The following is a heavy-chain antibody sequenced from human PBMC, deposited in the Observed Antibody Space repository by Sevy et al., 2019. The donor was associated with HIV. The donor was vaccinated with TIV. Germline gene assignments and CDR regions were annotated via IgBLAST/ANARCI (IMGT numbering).Heavy chain of an antibody. Sequence: PSETLSLTCTVSGGSISSGNYYWSWIRQPAGKGLEWIGRIYSTGSTNYNPSLKSRVTMSVDTSKNQFSLKLSSVTAADTAVYYCARGLFGGGTCYSYWFDPWGQGTLVTVSS. D-gene: IGHD2-15*01. CDR1: GGSISSGNYY. J-gene: IGHJ5*02. V-gene: IGHV4-61*02. CDR2: IYSTGST. CDR3: ARGLFGGGTCYSYWFDP.